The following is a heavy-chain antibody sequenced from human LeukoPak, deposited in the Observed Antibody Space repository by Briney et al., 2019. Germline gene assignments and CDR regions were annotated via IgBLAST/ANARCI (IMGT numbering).Heavy chain of an antibody. D-gene: IGHD2-2*01. Sequence: SETLSLTCAVYGGSFRGYYWSWIRQPPGKGLEWMGEINHSGSTNYNPSLKSRVTISADTSKNQFSLKLSSVTAADTAVYYCARGPYCSSASCYGQYYYYYGMDFWGQGTTVTVSS. V-gene: IGHV4-34*01. CDR1: GGSFRGYY. CDR3: ARGPYCSSASCYGQYYYYYGMDF. CDR2: INHSGST. J-gene: IGHJ6*02.